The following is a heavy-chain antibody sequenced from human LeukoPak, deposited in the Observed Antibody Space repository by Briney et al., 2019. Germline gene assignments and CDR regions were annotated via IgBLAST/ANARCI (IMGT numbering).Heavy chain of an antibody. CDR3: SRDGADFWTGSLYRMPRFDF. V-gene: IGHV3-49*03. D-gene: IGHD3/OR15-3a*01. CDR2: IRSKGFGGTS. CDR1: GFMFGDYA. J-gene: IGHJ4*02. Sequence: GRSLRLSCLGSGFMFGDYAMSWFRQAPGKGLEWVGSIRSKGFGGTSKYAASVKGRFSVSRDDSESIAYLQMSSLKIEDTGIYYCSRDGADFWTGSLYRMPRFDFWGQGTLVIVSS.